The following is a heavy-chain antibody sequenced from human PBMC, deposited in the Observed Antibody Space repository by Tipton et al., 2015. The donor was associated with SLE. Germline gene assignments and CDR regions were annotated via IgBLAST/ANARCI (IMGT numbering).Heavy chain of an antibody. J-gene: IGHJ4*02. CDR3: ARGGGDFGLKN. D-gene: IGHD3/OR15-3a*01. CDR1: DGSISSSNYY. V-gene: IGHV4-39*07. Sequence: LRLSCTVSDGSISSSNYYWGWIRQPPGKGLEWIGSIFYTGSTYYNPSLKSRVSFSIDTSKNQFSLKLNSVTAADTAVYYCARGGGDFGLKNWGQGTLVTVSS. CDR2: IFYTGST.